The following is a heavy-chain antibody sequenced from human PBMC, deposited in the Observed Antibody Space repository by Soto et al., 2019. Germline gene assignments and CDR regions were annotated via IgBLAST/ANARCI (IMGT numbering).Heavy chain of an antibody. D-gene: IGHD6-25*01. V-gene: IGHV5-51*01. CDR3: ARIPAANYYYMDG. Sequence: LGESLKISCKGSGYSFTSYWIGWVRQMPGKGLEWMGIIYPGDSDTRYSPSFQGQVTISADKSISTAYLQWSSLKASDTAMYYCARIPAANYYYMDGCGKGTTVTVSS. J-gene: IGHJ6*03. CDR1: GYSFTSYW. CDR2: IYPGDSDT.